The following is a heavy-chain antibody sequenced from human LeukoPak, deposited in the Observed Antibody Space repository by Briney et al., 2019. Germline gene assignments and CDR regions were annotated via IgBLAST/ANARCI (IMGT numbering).Heavy chain of an antibody. CDR2: ISYDGSNK. D-gene: IGHD6-19*01. CDR1: GFIFSNAW. CDR3: ARDTAVAGTDY. Sequence: HPGGSLRLSCAASGFIFSNAWMNWVRQAPGKGLEWVAVISYDGSNKYYADSVKGRFTISRDNSKNTLYLQMNSLRAEDTAVYYCARDTAVAGTDYWGQGTLVTVSS. J-gene: IGHJ4*02. V-gene: IGHV3-30-3*01.